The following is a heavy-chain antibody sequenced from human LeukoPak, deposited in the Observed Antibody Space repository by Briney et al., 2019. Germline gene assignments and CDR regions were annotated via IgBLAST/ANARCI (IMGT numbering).Heavy chain of an antibody. CDR3: ARDQQQLAIDY. Sequence: SETLSLTCTVSVGSISSGSYYWSWIRQPAGKGLEWIGRIYTSGSTNYNPSLKSRVTISVDTPKNQFSLKLSSVTAADTAVYYCARDQQQLAIDYWGQGTLVTVSS. CDR1: VGSISSGSYY. D-gene: IGHD6-13*01. CDR2: IYTSGST. J-gene: IGHJ4*02. V-gene: IGHV4-61*02.